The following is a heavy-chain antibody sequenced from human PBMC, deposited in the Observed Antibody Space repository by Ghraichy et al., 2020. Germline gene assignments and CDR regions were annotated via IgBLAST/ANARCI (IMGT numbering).Heavy chain of an antibody. J-gene: IGHJ6*03. V-gene: IGHV3-7*01. CDR1: GFPFGTYW. CDR3: ATHWSAREPYFFMDV. D-gene: IGHD3-3*01. CDR2: INQDGSNV. Sequence: GGSLRLSCTVSGFPFGTYWMSWVRQAPGQGPEWVASINQDGSNVKHLDAVKGRLTISRDNAKSSLHLQMSSLRVEDTAIYYCATHWSAREPYFFMDVWGTGTTVTVSS.